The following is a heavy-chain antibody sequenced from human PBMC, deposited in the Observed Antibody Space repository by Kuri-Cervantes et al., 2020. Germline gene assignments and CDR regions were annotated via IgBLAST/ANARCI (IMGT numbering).Heavy chain of an antibody. CDR3: AKPSYGSGRRPIRA. CDR2: IWSDGSKK. J-gene: IGHJ5*02. V-gene: IGHV3-30*02. Sequence: GETLKISCAASAFTFSNYGMHWVRQVPAKGLEWVAVIWSDGSKKCYADSLKGQFSVSRDNSNNTLYLQMTSLTTEDTAVYYCAKPSYGSGRRPIRAWGQGTLVTVSS. CDR1: AFTFSNYG. D-gene: IGHD3-10*01.